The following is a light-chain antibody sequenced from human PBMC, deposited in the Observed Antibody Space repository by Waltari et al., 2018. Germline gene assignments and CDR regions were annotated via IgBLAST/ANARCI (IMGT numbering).Light chain of an antibody. CDR2: RGD. CDR3: AAWDDSLNGRWV. J-gene: IGLJ3*02. Sequence: QSVLTQPPSVSGTPGQRVTISCSGSASNIGHNLVNWYQQFPGKAPKLLIYRGDQRPSGAPDRFSGSKSGTSASLAISGLQSEDEADYYCAAWDDSLNGRWVFGGGTKVTVL. CDR1: ASNIGHNL. V-gene: IGLV1-44*01.